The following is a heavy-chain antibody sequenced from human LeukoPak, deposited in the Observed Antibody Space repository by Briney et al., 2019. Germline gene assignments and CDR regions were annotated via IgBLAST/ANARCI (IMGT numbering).Heavy chain of an antibody. CDR3: ARILDSAWGELCY. Sequence: PGGPLRFSCESSGIRFSTYNRNWVRRAPGKGLEWISSITSDSRYRYYAHSVKGRFTISRDNAKNSLYLQMNSLRAEDTAVYYCARILDSAWGELCYWGQGTLVTVSS. J-gene: IGHJ4*02. V-gene: IGHV3-21*01. D-gene: IGHD6-19*01. CDR1: GIRFSTYN. CDR2: ITSDSRYR.